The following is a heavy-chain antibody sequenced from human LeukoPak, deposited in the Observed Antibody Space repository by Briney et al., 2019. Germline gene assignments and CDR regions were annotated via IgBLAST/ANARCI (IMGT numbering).Heavy chain of an antibody. CDR1: GGSISSSRYY. D-gene: IGHD5-24*01. CDR2: IYYSGST. V-gene: IGHV4-39*07. Sequence: SETLSLTCTVSGGSISSSRYYGGWIRQPPGKGLEWIWIIYYSGSTYYNSALKSRVIISVDTSKNQFSLKLSSVTAADTAVYYCARGRDEYKGGNYWGQGTLVTVSS. J-gene: IGHJ4*02. CDR3: ARGRDEYKGGNY.